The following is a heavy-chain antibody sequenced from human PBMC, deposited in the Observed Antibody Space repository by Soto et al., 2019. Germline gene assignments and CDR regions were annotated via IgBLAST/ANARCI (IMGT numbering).Heavy chain of an antibody. V-gene: IGHV4-39*01. D-gene: IGHD6-19*01. Sequence: SETLSLTCTVSGGFISTSSYYWGWIRQPPGKGLEWIGHIFYSGGTSYNPSLKSRVTISVDTSKRQFSLKVRSAAAADTAVFYCARLPYPTAVSGYYFDYWGQGTLVTVSS. CDR3: ARLPYPTAVSGYYFDY. CDR2: IFYSGGT. J-gene: IGHJ4*02. CDR1: GGFISTSSYY.